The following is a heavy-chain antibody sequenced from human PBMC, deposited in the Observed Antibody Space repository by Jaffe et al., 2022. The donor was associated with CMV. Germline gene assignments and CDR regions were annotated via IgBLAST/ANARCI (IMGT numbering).Heavy chain of an antibody. CDR3: ARNGRDDSSGYSPDDFDY. D-gene: IGHD3-22*01. J-gene: IGHJ4*02. CDR1: GFTFSTYS. V-gene: IGHV3-21*01. CDR2: TSSSSSYK. Sequence: EVQLVESGGGLVKPGGSLRLSCAASGFTFSTYSMNWVRQAPGKGLEWISSTSSSSSYKYYADSVKGRFTISRDNAKNSLYLQMNSLRAEDTAVYYCARNGRDDSSGYSPDDFDYWGQGTLVTVSS.